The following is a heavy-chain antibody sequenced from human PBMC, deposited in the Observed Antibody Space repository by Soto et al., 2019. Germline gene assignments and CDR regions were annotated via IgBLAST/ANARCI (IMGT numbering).Heavy chain of an antibody. CDR1: GGTFSSYT. V-gene: IGHV1-69*04. J-gene: IGHJ5*02. CDR3: ARDRKPDIVVVPAATSNWFDP. CDR2: IIPILGIA. Sequence: SVKVSCKASGGTFSSYTISCVRQAPGQGLEWMGRIIPILGIANYAQKFQGRVTITADKSTSTAYMELSSLRSEDTAVYYCARDRKPDIVVVPAATSNWFDPWGQGTLVTVSS. D-gene: IGHD2-2*01.